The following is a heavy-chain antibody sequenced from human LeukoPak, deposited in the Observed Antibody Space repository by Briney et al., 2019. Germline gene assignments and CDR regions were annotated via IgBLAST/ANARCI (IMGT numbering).Heavy chain of an antibody. CDR1: GFTFSSYS. CDR3: ARNRGSTGGGDAFDI. D-gene: IGHD3-10*01. Sequence: GGSLRLSCAASGFTFSSYSMNWVRQAPGKGLEWVSSISSSSSYIYYADSVKGRFTISRDNAKNSLYLQMNSLRAEDTAVHYCARNRGSTGGGDAFDIWGQGTMVTVSS. V-gene: IGHV3-21*01. J-gene: IGHJ3*02. CDR2: ISSSSSYI.